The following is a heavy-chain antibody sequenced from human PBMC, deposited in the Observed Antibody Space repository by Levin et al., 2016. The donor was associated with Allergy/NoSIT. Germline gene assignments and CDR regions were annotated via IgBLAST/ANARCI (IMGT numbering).Heavy chain of an antibody. V-gene: IGHV1-69*13. D-gene: IGHD2-21*02. CDR1: GGTFSSYA. CDR3: ARSHIVVVTAMGAFDI. Sequence: SVKVSCKASGGTFSSYAISWVRQAPGQGLEWMGGIIPIFGTANYAQKFQGRVTITADESTSTAYMELSSLRSEDTAVYYCARSHIVVVTAMGAFDIWGQGTMVTVSS. J-gene: IGHJ3*02. CDR2: IIPIFGTA.